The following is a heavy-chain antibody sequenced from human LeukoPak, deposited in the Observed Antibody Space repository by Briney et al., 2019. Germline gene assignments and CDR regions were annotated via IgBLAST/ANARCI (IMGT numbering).Heavy chain of an antibody. V-gene: IGHV4-39*01. Sequence: SETLSLTCTVSGGSISSSSHYWGWIRQPPGRGLEWIGSIYYSGSTYYNPSLKSRVTISVDPSKNQFSLKLSSVSAADTAVYHCARHIVVVSTPADWFDPWGQGTLVTVSS. CDR2: IYYSGST. CDR1: GGSISSSSHY. J-gene: IGHJ5*02. D-gene: IGHD2-21*01. CDR3: ARHIVVVSTPADWFDP.